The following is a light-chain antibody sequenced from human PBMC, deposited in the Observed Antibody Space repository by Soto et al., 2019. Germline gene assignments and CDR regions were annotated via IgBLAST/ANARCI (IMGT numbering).Light chain of an antibody. Sequence: ELVLTQSPDTLSLSPGERATLSCRSSQSVSSSYLAWYQQKPGQGPRLLINGASSRATGIPNRCRGSGSGTDFTLTISRLEPEDAAGDYCQQYGSSPWTCGQGSMVDVK. CDR3: QQYGSSPWT. CDR1: QSVSSSY. V-gene: IGKV3-20*01. J-gene: IGKJ1*01. CDR2: GAS.